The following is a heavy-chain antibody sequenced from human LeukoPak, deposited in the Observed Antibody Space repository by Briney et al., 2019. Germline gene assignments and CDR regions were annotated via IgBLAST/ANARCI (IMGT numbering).Heavy chain of an antibody. V-gene: IGHV3-33*01. CDR3: ARAYGGNSTPYYYYMDV. J-gene: IGHJ6*03. CDR1: GFTFSSYG. D-gene: IGHD4-23*01. CDR2: IWYDGSNK. Sequence: GGPLRLSCAASGFTFSSYGMHWVRQAPGKGLEWVAVIWYDGSNKYYADSVKGRFTISRDNSKNTLYLQMNSLRAEDTAVYYCARAYGGNSTPYYYYMDVWGKGTTVTVSS.